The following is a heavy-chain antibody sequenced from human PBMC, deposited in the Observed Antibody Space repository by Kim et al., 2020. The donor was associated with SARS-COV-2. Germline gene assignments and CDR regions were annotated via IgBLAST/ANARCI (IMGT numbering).Heavy chain of an antibody. Sequence: GGSLRLSCAASGFTFSSYSMNWVRQAPGKGLEWVSSISSSSSYIYYADSVKGRFTISRDNAKNSLYLQMNSLRAEDTAVYYCARDRGIESPGWLYYYYYGMDVWGQGTTVTVSS. CDR2: ISSSSSYI. CDR3: ARDRGIESPGWLYYYYYGMDV. V-gene: IGHV3-21*01. CDR1: GFTFSSYS. D-gene: IGHD2-15*01. J-gene: IGHJ6*02.